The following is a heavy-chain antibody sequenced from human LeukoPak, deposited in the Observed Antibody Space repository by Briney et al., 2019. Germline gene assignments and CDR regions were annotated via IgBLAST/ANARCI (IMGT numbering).Heavy chain of an antibody. J-gene: IGHJ6*03. D-gene: IGHD3-3*01. Sequence: ATVKISCKVSGYTFTDYYMHWVQQAPGKGLEWMGLVDSEDGETIYAEKFQGRVTITADTSTDTAYMELSSLRSEDTAVYYCATDGSYYDFWSGTYYYYYMDVWGKGTTVTVPS. CDR1: GYTFTDYY. CDR2: VDSEDGET. CDR3: ATDGSYYDFWSGTYYYYYMDV. V-gene: IGHV1-69-2*01.